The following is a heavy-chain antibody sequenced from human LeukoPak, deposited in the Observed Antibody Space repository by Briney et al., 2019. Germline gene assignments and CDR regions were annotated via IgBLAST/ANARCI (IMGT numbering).Heavy chain of an antibody. J-gene: IGHJ4*02. Sequence: SETLSLTCTVSGGSISSYYWSWIRQPPGKGLEWIGYIYYSGSTNYNPSLKSRVTISVDTPKNQFSLKLSSVTAADTAVYYCARGRSSGWYNFDYWGQGTLVTVSS. V-gene: IGHV4-59*01. D-gene: IGHD6-19*01. CDR2: IYYSGST. CDR3: ARGRSSGWYNFDY. CDR1: GGSISSYY.